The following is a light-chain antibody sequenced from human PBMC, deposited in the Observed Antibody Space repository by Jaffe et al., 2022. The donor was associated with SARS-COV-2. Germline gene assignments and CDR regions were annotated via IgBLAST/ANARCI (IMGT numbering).Light chain of an antibody. CDR2: EVN. Sequence: QSALTQPPSASGSPGQSVTLSCTGTSSDVGGYDYVSWYQQHPGKAPQLIVYEVNKRPSGVPDRFSGSKSGNTASLTVSGLQAEDEADYYCSSYGGSNNLLFGGGTKLTVL. CDR1: SSDVGGYDY. V-gene: IGLV2-8*01. J-gene: IGLJ2*01. CDR3: SSYGGSNNLL.